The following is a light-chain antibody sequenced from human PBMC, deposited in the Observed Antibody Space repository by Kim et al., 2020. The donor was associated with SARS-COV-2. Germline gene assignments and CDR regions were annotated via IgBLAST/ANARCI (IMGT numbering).Light chain of an antibody. CDR3: QQRSNWPPT. Sequence: SLAPGERATLSCRASQSVSSYLACYQQKPGQAPRLLIYDASNRATGIPARFSGSGSGTDFTLTISSLEPEDFAVYYCQQRSNWPPTFGQGTKLEI. J-gene: IGKJ2*01. CDR2: DAS. V-gene: IGKV3-11*01. CDR1: QSVSSY.